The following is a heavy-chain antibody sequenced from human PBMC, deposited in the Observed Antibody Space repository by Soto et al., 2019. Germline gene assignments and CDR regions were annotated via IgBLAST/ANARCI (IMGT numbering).Heavy chain of an antibody. CDR2: ISYDGSNK. Sequence: GSLRLSCAASGFTFSSYGMHWVRQAPGKGLEWVAVISYDGSNKYYADSVKGRFTISRDNSKNTLYLQMNSLRAEDTAVYYCASPPRSGGRKWPFDYWGQGTLVTVSS. V-gene: IGHV3-30*03. CDR1: GFTFSSYG. CDR3: ASPPRSGGRKWPFDY. J-gene: IGHJ4*02. D-gene: IGHD2-15*01.